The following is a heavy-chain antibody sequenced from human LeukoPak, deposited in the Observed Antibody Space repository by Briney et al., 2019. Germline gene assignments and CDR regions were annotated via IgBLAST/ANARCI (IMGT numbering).Heavy chain of an antibody. CDR2: IHGSGGST. CDR1: GFTFSSYA. D-gene: IGHD3-10*01. CDR3: AKDRSLWFGELQN. Sequence: GGSLRLSCAASGFTFSSYAMSWVRQAPGKGLEWVSGIHGSGGSTYYADSVKGRFTISKDNSKNTVYLEMNSLRAEDTAPYYCAKDRSLWFGELQNWGQGTLVTVSS. V-gene: IGHV3-23*01. J-gene: IGHJ4*02.